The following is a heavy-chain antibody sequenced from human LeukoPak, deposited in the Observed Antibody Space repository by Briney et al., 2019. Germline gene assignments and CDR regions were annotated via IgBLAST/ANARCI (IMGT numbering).Heavy chain of an antibody. D-gene: IGHD2-2*01. J-gene: IGHJ3*02. CDR2: ISSSSSYI. CDR3: ARDSLGYCSSTSCKDAFDI. Sequence: GGSLRLSCAASGFTFSSYSMNWVRQAPGKGLEWVSSISSSSSYIYYADSVKGRFTISRDNAKNSLYLQMNSLRAEDTAVYYCARDSLGYCSSTSCKDAFDIWGQGTMVTVSS. CDR1: GFTFSSYS. V-gene: IGHV3-21*01.